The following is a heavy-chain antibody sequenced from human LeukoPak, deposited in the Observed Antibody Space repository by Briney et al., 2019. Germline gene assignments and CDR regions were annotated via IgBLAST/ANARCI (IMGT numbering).Heavy chain of an antibody. Sequence: PSETLSLTCTVSGGSITGGSYYWAWIRQSPGKGLEWIGSISYSGGTAYNPSLRSRVTISVDTSKNQFSLKVNSVTAADTAVYYCAREVEYYDSSGYRPHAFDIWGQGTLVAVSS. CDR2: ISYSGGT. CDR3: AREVEYYDSSGYRPHAFDI. D-gene: IGHD3-22*01. J-gene: IGHJ3*02. V-gene: IGHV4-39*02. CDR1: GGSITGGSYY.